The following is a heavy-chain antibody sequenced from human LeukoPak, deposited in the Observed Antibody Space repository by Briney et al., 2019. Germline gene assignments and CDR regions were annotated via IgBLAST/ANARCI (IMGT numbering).Heavy chain of an antibody. D-gene: IGHD1-26*01. CDR2: TSYDGTSE. V-gene: IGHV3-30*04. J-gene: IGHJ5*02. CDR3: ARAKGLAGSYLDNWFDP. Sequence: AGGSLRLSCAASGFSFRRYDMHWVRQAPGKGLEWVAATSYDGTSELYADFVKGRFSISRDNSRNTLSLQMDTLRPEDTAIYYCARAKGLAGSYLDNWFDPWGQGTRVIVSS. CDR1: GFSFRRYD.